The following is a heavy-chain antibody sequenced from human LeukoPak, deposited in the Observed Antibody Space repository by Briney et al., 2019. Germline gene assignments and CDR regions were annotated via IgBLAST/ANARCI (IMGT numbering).Heavy chain of an antibody. V-gene: IGHV5-51*01. J-gene: IGHJ4*02. CDR3: ARNTYYDFWSGYYEGYYFDY. D-gene: IGHD3-3*01. CDR1: GYNFAHDW. CDR2: IFPDDSDT. Sequence: GESLKISCKGSGYNFAHDWIGWVRQRPGKGLEWMGIIFPDDSDTIYSPSFQGQVTISADKSISTAYLQWSSLKASDTAMYYCARNTYYDFWSGYYEGYYFDYWGQGTLVTVSS.